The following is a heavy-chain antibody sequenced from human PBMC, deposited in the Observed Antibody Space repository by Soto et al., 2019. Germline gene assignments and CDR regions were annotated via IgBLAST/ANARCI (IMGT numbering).Heavy chain of an antibody. Sequence: QVQLVVSGGGLVKPGGSLRISCAASGFTFSDYYISWIRQAPGKGLEWVSYISSSGSIIYYADSVKGRFTISRDNAKNSLYLQMNSLRAEDTAVYYCAPAGYDSNYYAVTPLSAGHFCGQGTLVTVSS. CDR3: APAGYDSNYYAVTPLSAGHF. D-gene: IGHD4-4*01. J-gene: IGHJ4*02. V-gene: IGHV3-11*01. CDR1: GFTFSDYY. CDR2: ISSSGSII.